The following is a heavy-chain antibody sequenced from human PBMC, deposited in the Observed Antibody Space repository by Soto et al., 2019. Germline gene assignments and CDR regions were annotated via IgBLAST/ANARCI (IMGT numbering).Heavy chain of an antibody. CDR1: EFTFSDYA. V-gene: IGHV3-30-3*01. Sequence: QVQLVKSGGGVVQPGRSLRLSCAASEFTFSDYAMHWVRQAPGKGLEWVAVISDDGDKVFYADSMKDRLTISRDNSKSTLFLQLTSLGPEDTALYYCARAHYHDSSGPNGHAFDIWGQGTVVTVSS. CDR2: ISDDGDKV. CDR3: ARAHYHDSSGPNGHAFDI. D-gene: IGHD3-22*01. J-gene: IGHJ3*02.